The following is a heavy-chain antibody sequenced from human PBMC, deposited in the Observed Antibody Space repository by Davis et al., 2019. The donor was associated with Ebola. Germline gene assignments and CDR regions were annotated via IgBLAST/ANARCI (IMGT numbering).Heavy chain of an antibody. CDR3: ARRTSYIPYWYFDL. V-gene: IGHV5-51*01. J-gene: IGHJ2*01. CDR2: IYPGDPDT. Sequence: SRMGSGYSLTSYWIGWVRQLPGKGLEWMGIIYPGDPDTRYSPSFQGQVTISADKSISTAYLQWSSLKASDTAMYYCARRTSYIPYWYFDLWGRGTLVTVSS. CDR1: GYSLTSYW. D-gene: IGHD2-21*01.